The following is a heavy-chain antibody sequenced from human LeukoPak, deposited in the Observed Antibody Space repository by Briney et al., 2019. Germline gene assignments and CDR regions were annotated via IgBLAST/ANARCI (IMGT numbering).Heavy chain of an antibody. CDR1: GGSISSYY. CDR2: IYTSGST. D-gene: IGHD6-13*01. CDR3: ARTGIAAAGTTLNDY. J-gene: IGHJ4*02. Sequence: PSETLSLTCTVSGGSISSYYWSWIRQPAGKGLEWIGRIYTSGSTNYNPSLKSRVTMSVDTSKNQFSLNLSSVTAADTAVYYCARTGIAAAGTTLNDYWGQGTLVTVSS. V-gene: IGHV4-4*07.